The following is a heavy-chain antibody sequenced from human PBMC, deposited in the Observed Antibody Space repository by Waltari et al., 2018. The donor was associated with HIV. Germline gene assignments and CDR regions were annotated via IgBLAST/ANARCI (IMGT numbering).Heavy chain of an antibody. CDR3: ARHPPRDGSSESFDY. Sequence: QLQLQESGPGLVKPSETLSLTCTVSGGSISSSSYYWGWIRQPPGKGLEWIGSIYYSGSTYYNPSIKSRVTISVDTSKNQFCLKLSSVTAADTAVYYCARHPPRDGSSESFDYWGQGTLVTVSS. D-gene: IGHD3-22*01. J-gene: IGHJ4*02. CDR1: GGSISSSSYY. V-gene: IGHV4-39*01. CDR2: IYYSGST.